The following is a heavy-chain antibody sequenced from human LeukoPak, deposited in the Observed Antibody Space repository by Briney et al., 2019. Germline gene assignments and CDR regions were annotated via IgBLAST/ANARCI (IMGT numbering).Heavy chain of an antibody. CDR3: ARACSGGSCYPGEDAFDI. J-gene: IGHJ3*02. Sequence: PSETLSLTCTVSGGSISSYCLSWIRRPPGKGLEWIGYIYYSGSTNYNPSLKSRVSISVDTSKNQFSLKLSSVTAADTAVYYCARACSGGSCYPGEDAFDIWGQGTMVTVSS. D-gene: IGHD2-15*01. CDR2: IYYSGST. CDR1: GGSISSYC. V-gene: IGHV4-59*01.